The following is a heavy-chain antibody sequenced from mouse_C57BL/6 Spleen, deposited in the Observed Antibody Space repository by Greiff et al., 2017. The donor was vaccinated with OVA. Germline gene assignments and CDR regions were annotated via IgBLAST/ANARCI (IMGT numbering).Heavy chain of an antibody. CDR3: ARSAGSSAFAY. D-gene: IGHD1-1*01. CDR2: IDPSASYT. CDR1: GYTFTSYW. J-gene: IGHJ3*01. V-gene: IGHV1-69*01. Sequence: VQLQQPGAELVMPGASVKLSCKASGYTFTSYWMHWVKQRPGQGLEWIGEIDPSASYTNYNQKFKGKSTLTVDKSSSTAYMQLSSLTSEDSAVYYCARSAGSSAFAYWGEGTLVTVAA.